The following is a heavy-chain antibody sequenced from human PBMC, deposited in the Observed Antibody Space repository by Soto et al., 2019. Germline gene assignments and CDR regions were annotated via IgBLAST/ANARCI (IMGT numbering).Heavy chain of an antibody. CDR1: GFTFSYYN. CDR3: ARDGDGSSWPFDY. D-gene: IGHD6-13*01. V-gene: IGHV3-48*01. CDR2: ISSSSSTI. Sequence: GGALRLSCAASGFTFSYYNMKWVRRAPARGLEWVSYISSSSSTIYYADSVKGRFTISRDNASNSLYLQMNSLRAEDTAVYYCARDGDGSSWPFDYWGQGTLVTVSS. J-gene: IGHJ4*02.